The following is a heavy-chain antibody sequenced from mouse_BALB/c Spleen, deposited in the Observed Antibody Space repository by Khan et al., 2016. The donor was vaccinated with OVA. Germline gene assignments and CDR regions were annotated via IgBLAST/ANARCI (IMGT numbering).Heavy chain of an antibody. V-gene: IGHV2-6-1*01. CDR3: ARQPYYHYNIMDY. CDR1: GFSLTNYG. D-gene: IGHD2-10*01. CDR2: IWNDGNT. Sequence: QVQLKESGPGLVAPSQCLSITCTISGFSLTNYGVHWVRQPPGKGLEWLVVIWNDGNTAYNSALKSRLTISKDNSKSQVFLKMNSLQTDDTAMYFCARQPYYHYNIMDYWGQGTSVTVSS. J-gene: IGHJ4*01.